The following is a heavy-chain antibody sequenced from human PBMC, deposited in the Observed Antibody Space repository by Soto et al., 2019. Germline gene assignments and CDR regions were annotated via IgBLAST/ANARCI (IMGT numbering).Heavy chain of an antibody. D-gene: IGHD2-8*01. CDR1: GYTFSSYS. V-gene: IGHV1-18*01. Sequence: QIQMVQSGAEVKQPGASVKISCKTSGYTFSSYSINWVRQAPGQGLEWVAWISTTSGNTHYAERVQGRVTVTLDKSARTAFMEMWGLTSDDTAVYFCARDNGYYDFWGQGTLVTVSS. CDR2: ISTTSGNT. J-gene: IGHJ4*02. CDR3: ARDNGYYDF.